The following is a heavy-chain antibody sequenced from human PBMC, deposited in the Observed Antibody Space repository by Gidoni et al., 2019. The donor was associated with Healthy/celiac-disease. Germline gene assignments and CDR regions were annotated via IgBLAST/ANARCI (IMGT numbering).Heavy chain of an antibody. V-gene: IGHV4-34*01. D-gene: IGHD3-9*01. CDR1: GGSFSGYY. CDR3: ARPGLRYFDWSQKRYNWFDP. Sequence: QVQLQQWSAGLLKPSETLSLTCAVYGGSFSGYYWSWTRQPPGTGLEWIGEINHSGSTNYNPSLKSRVTISVDTSKNQCSLKLSSVTAADTAVYYCARPGLRYFDWSQKRYNWFDPWGQGTLVTVSS. CDR2: INHSGST. J-gene: IGHJ5*02.